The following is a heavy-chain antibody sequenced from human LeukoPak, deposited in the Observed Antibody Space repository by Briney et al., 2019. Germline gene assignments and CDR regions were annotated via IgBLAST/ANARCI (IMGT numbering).Heavy chain of an antibody. CDR1: GYTFTGYY. CDR2: INPNSGGT. CDR3: ARRSGAFDI. Sequence: ASVKVSRKASGYTFTGYYMHWVRQAPGQGLEWMGRINPNSGGTNYAQNFPGRVTMTRDTSISTAYRELSRLRSDDTAVYYCARRSGAFDIWGQGTMVTASS. J-gene: IGHJ3*02. V-gene: IGHV1-2*06.